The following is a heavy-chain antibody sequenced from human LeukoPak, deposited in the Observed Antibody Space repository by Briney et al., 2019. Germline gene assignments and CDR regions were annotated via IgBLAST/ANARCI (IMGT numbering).Heavy chain of an antibody. CDR2: IDISGDST. CDR1: GFTFSSHA. V-gene: IGHV3-23*05. D-gene: IGHD4/OR15-4a*01. CDR3: ANEIRPNDY. Sequence: GGSLRLSCVVSGFTFSSHAMCWVRQAPGRGLECVSSIDISGDSTSYADSVKGRFTISRDNSKNTLLLQMDSLRAEDSAIYYCANEIRPNDYWGQGTLVTVSS. J-gene: IGHJ4*02.